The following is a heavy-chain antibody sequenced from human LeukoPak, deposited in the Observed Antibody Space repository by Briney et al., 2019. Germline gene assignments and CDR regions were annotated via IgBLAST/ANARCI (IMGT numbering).Heavy chain of an antibody. CDR1: GYSFTSYW. V-gene: IGHV5-10-1*01. J-gene: IGHJ4*02. D-gene: IGHD3-10*01. CDR3: ARHAPLVRGVIYYFDH. Sequence: GESLKISCKGSGYSFTSYWISWVRQMPGKGLEWMGRIDPSDSYTNYSPSFQGHVTISADKSISTAYLQWSSLKASDTAMYYCARHAPLVRGVIYYFDHWGQGTLVTVSS. CDR2: IDPSDSYT.